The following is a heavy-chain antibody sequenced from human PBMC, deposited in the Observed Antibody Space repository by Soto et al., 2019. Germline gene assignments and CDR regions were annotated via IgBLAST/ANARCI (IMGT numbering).Heavy chain of an antibody. CDR3: TKASPDRHHMDV. J-gene: IGHJ6*02. V-gene: IGHV3-23*01. CDR1: GFTFSKFV. Sequence: EVQLLESGGDLVQPGGSLRLSCAASGFTFSKFVMRWVRQTPGKGLEWVSTITETGGDTYYTDSVKDRFTISRDNSKNTLYLQMTSLRAEDTALYYCTKASPDRHHMDVWGQGTTVTVSS. CDR2: ITETGGDT.